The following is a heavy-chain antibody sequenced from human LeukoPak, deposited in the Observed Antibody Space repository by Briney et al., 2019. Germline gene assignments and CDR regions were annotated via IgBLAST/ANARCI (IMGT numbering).Heavy chain of an antibody. D-gene: IGHD1-7*01. CDR2: TYTGGNS. CDR1: GFTVSSIH. Sequence: PGGSLRLSCAASGFTVSSIHMVWVRQAPGKGLEWVSVTYTGGNSYYADSVKGRFIISRDISKNTLYLQMNSLRAEDTAVYYCAKVGGTTPHFDYWGQGTLVTVSS. V-gene: IGHV3-53*01. J-gene: IGHJ4*02. CDR3: AKVGGTTPHFDY.